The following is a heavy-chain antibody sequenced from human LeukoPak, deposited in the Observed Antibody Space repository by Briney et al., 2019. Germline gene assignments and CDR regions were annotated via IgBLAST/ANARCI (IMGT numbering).Heavy chain of an antibody. CDR1: GFIFSSYA. CDR3: ARGPSLAVAGDY. V-gene: IGHV3-30*04. CDR2: ISYDGSNK. D-gene: IGHD6-19*01. Sequence: GGSLRLSCAASGFIFSSYAMHWVRQAPGKGLEWVAVISYDGSNKYYADSVKGRFTISRDNPKNTLYLQMDSPRTEDTAVYYCARGPSLAVAGDYWGQGTLVTVSS. J-gene: IGHJ4*02.